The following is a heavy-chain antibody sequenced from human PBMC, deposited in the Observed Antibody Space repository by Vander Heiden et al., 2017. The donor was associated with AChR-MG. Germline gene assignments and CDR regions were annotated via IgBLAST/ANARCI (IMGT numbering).Heavy chain of an antibody. D-gene: IGHD2-21*02. CDR1: GYTFTGYY. V-gene: IGHV1-2*02. Sequence: QVPLVQSGAEVKKPGASVTVSCKPSGYTFTGYYMHWVRQAPGQGLEWMGWINPNSGGTNYAQKFQGRVTMTRDTSISTAYMELSRLRSDDTAVYYCARIDGGNSDSGDYWGQGTLVTVSS. J-gene: IGHJ4*02. CDR3: ARIDGGNSDSGDY. CDR2: INPNSGGT.